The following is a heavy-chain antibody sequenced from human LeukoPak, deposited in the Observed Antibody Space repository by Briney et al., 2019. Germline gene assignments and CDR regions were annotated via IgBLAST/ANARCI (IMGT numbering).Heavy chain of an antibody. J-gene: IGHJ4*02. D-gene: IGHD2-2*01. CDR3: ARGRYCSSTSCYGMDY. CDR2: ISHSGST. V-gene: IGHV4-34*01. Sequence: PSETLSLTCAVYGGSFSGYYWSWIRQPPGKGLEWIGEISHSGSTNYNPSLKSRVTISVDTSKNQFSLKLSSVTAADTAVYYCARGRYCSSTSCYGMDYWGQGTLVTVS. CDR1: GGSFSGYY.